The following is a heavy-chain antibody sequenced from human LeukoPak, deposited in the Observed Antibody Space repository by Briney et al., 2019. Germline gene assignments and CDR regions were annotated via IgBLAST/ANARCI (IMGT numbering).Heavy chain of an antibody. J-gene: IGHJ4*02. D-gene: IGHD4-17*01. CDR3: ARDRSSQYGDYLDY. CDR2: ISSSSSYI. CDR1: GFTFSSYT. Sequence: GGSLRLSCAASGFTFSSYTMNWVRQAPGKELQWVSSISSSSSYIYQADSLMGRFTISRDNAKNSLFLQMNSLRAEDTAVYYCARDRSSQYGDYLDYWGQGTLVTVSS. V-gene: IGHV3-21*01.